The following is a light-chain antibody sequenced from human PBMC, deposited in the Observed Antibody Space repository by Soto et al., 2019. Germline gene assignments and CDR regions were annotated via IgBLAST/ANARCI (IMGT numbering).Light chain of an antibody. CDR2: DAS. J-gene: IGKJ4*01. CDR1: QSVGTY. Sequence: EFVLTQSPATLSLSPGERATLSCRASQSVGTYLVWYQQKPGQAPRLLIYDASKRATDIPERFSGSGSGTGFTLTISSLEPEDFAVYYCQKRIDWPRVFGGGTKVE. V-gene: IGKV3-11*01. CDR3: QKRIDWPRV.